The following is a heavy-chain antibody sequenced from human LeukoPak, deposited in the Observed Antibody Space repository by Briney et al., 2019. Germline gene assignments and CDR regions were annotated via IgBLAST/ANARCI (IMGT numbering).Heavy chain of an antibody. CDR3: ARSIIGTRSKFDY. Sequence: SETLSLTCTVSGGSISGSSYYWGWIRQPPGKGLELIGSIYYSGSTYYNPSLKSRVTISVDTSKNQFSLKLSSVTAADTAVYYCARSIIGTRSKFDYWGQGTLVTVSS. D-gene: IGHD1/OR15-1a*01. CDR2: IYYSGST. J-gene: IGHJ4*02. CDR1: GGSISGSSYY. V-gene: IGHV4-39*01.